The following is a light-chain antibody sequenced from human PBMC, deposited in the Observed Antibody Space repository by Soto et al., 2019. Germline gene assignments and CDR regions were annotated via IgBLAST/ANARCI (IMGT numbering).Light chain of an antibody. Sequence: DIQLTQSPSSLPASVGDGVTITFRASRAISNYLAWYQQKPGKVPKLLIFAASTLQSGVPSRFSGSGSGTEFTRTISGLQPEDVAIYYWQHYNTALLTFGGGTNVDIK. CDR3: QHYNTALLT. V-gene: IGKV1-27*01. CDR2: AAS. CDR1: RAISNY. J-gene: IGKJ4*01.